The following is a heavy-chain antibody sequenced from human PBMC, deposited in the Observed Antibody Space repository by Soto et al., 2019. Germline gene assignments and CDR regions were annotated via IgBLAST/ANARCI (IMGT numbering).Heavy chain of an antibody. CDR3: ASGRPGPAAIGGAYYYYYGMDV. V-gene: IGHV1-69*18. Sequence: QVQLVQSGAEVKKPGSSVKVSCKASGGTFSSYAISWVRQAPGQGLEWLGRIIPIFGTANYAQKFQGRVTITADESTSTAYMELSSLRSEDTAVYYCASGRPGPAAIGGAYYYYYGMDVWGQGTTVTVSS. CDR2: IIPIFGTA. J-gene: IGHJ6*02. CDR1: GGTFSSYA. D-gene: IGHD2-2*01.